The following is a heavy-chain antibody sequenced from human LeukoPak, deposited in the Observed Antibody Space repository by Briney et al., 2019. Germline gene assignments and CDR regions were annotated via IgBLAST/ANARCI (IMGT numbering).Heavy chain of an antibody. CDR1: GYTFTGYY. CDR3: ARNLGYCSSTSCYSLDP. J-gene: IGHJ5*02. V-gene: IGHV1-8*03. Sequence: ASVKVSCKASGYTFTGYYMHWVRQATGQGLEWMGWMNPNSGNTGYAQKFQGRVTITRNTSISTAYMELSSLRSEDTAVYYCARNLGYCSSTSCYSLDPWGQGTLVTVSS. D-gene: IGHD2-2*01. CDR2: MNPNSGNT.